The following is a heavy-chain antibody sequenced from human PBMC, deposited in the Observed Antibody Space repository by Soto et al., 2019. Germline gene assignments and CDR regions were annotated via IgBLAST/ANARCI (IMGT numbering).Heavy chain of an antibody. Sequence: RAVRLSCEGSGFNFSSYGMHWVRQAPGKGLEWVAVIWYDGSNKYYADSVKGRFTISRDNSKNTLYLQMNSLRAEDTAVYYCARSPYFDILTGYPLDYWGQGTLVTVS. CDR3: ARSPYFDILTGYPLDY. CDR1: GFNFSSYG. V-gene: IGHV3-33*01. D-gene: IGHD3-9*01. CDR2: IWYDGSNK. J-gene: IGHJ4*02.